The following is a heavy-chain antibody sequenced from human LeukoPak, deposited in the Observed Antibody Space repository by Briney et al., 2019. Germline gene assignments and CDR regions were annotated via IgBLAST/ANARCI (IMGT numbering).Heavy chain of an antibody. CDR2: ISGSGGST. Sequence: GGSLRLSCAASGFTFSSYAMSWVRQAPGKGLEWVSAISGSGGSTYYADSVKGRFSISRDNSKNTLYLQMNSLRAEDTAVYYCARIAAAGLFFDYWGQGTLVTVSS. D-gene: IGHD6-13*01. J-gene: IGHJ4*02. V-gene: IGHV3-23*01. CDR3: ARIAAAGLFFDY. CDR1: GFTFSSYA.